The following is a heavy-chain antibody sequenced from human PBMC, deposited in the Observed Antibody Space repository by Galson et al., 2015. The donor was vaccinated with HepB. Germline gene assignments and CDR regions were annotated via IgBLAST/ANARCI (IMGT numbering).Heavy chain of an antibody. V-gene: IGHV3-15*01. CDR1: GFTFSNAW. Sequence: SLRLSCAASGFTFSNAWMSWVRQAPGKGLEWVGRIKSKTDGGTTDYAAPVKGRFTISRDDSKNTLYLQMNSLKTEDTAVYYCTTLHYYDSSGYSRWGQGTLVTVSS. J-gene: IGHJ4*02. CDR2: IKSKTDGGTT. CDR3: TTLHYYDSSGYSR. D-gene: IGHD3-22*01.